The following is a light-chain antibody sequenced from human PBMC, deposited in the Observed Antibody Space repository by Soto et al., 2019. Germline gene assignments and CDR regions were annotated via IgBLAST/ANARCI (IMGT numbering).Light chain of an antibody. CDR3: AAWDDSLNGRA. CDR1: SSNIGSNT. CDR2: TND. J-gene: IGLJ2*01. V-gene: IGLV1-44*01. Sequence: QSVLTQPPSASGTPGQRVTISCSGSSSNIGSNTVNWYQQLPGTAPKLLIYTNDQRPSGVPDRFSGSKSGTSASLAISGLQSEDGADYYCAAWDDSLNGRAFGGGTKLTVL.